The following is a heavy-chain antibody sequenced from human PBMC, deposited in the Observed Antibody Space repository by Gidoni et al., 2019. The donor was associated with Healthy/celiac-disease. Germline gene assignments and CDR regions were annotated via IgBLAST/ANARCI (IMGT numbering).Heavy chain of an antibody. D-gene: IGHD3-3*01. CDR2: ISGSGGST. J-gene: IGHJ4*02. CDR1: GLTFSSYA. Sequence: EVQLLESGGGLVQPGGSLRLSCAASGLTFSSYAMSWVRQAPGTGLEWVSAISGSGGSTYYADSVKGRFTISRDNSKNTLYLQMNSLRAEDTAVYYCAKELRFLEWLTYSWGQGTLVTVSS. V-gene: IGHV3-23*01. CDR3: AKELRFLEWLTYS.